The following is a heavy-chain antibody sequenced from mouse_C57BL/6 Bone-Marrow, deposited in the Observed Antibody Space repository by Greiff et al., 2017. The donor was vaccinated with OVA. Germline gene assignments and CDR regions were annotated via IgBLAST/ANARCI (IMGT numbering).Heavy chain of an antibody. CDR3: ARAVRLGSYYFDY. J-gene: IGHJ2*01. D-gene: IGHD2-14*01. V-gene: IGHV3-1*01. CDR2: ISYSGST. Sequence: VQLQQSGPGMVKPSQSLSLTCTVTGYSITSGYDWHWIRHSPGNKLEWMGYISYSGSTNYNPSLKSRISITHDTSKNHFFLKLNSVTTEDTATCYCARAVRLGSYYFDYWGQGTTLTVSS. CDR1: GYSITSGYD.